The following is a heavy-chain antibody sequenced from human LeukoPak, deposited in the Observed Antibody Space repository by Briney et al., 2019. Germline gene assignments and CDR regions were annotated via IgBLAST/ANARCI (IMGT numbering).Heavy chain of an antibody. CDR3: ARKGCTGDCYRFDP. V-gene: IGHV1-18*04. Sequence: GASVKVSCKASGYTFTSYDMHWVRQAPGQGPEWMGWINTDNGNTKYAQKFQGRVTMTTDTSTSTAYMELSSLRSDDTAVYYCARKGCTGDCYRFDPWGQGTLVTVSS. J-gene: IGHJ5*02. CDR2: INTDNGNT. D-gene: IGHD2-21*02. CDR1: GYTFTSYD.